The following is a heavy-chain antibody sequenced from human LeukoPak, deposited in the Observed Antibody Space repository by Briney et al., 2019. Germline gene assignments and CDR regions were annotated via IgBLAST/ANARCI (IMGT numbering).Heavy chain of an antibody. V-gene: IGHV3-23*01. Sequence: GGSLRLSCAASGFTFSSYAMSWVRQAPGKGLEWVSAISGSGGSTYYADSVKGRFTISRDNSKSTLYLQMNSLRAEDTAVYYCAKSRLSSGYYSGPYYYYGMDVWGQGTTVTVSS. D-gene: IGHD3-22*01. CDR1: GFTFSSYA. CDR2: ISGSGGST. CDR3: AKSRLSSGYYSGPYYYYGMDV. J-gene: IGHJ6*02.